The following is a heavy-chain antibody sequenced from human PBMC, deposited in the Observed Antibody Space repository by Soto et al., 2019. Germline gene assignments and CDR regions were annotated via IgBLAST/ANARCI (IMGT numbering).Heavy chain of an antibody. CDR1: GFTFGNFA. CDR3: AKLPWEVAPS. D-gene: IGHD1-26*01. V-gene: IGHV3-64*04. J-gene: IGHJ5*02. CDR2: MRRDGAGT. Sequence: PGGSLRLSCSDSGFTFGNFAIRWFRQAQGKGLECMSDMRRDGAGTYCADSVKGRFTISIDNARNTVYLQMNGLEAEDTAVYYCAKLPWEVAPSWGRGPLVTVSS.